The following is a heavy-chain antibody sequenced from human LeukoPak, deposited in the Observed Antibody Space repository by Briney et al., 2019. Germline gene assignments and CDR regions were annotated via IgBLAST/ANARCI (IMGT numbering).Heavy chain of an antibody. V-gene: IGHV4-31*03. CDR1: GASVSSGGYY. CDR3: ARVGTPGYSGYDH. J-gene: IGHJ4*02. D-gene: IGHD5-12*01. Sequence: SETLSLTCTVSGASVSSGGYYRSWIRQHPGKGLEWIGSIYYSGRTYYNPSLKSRVTTSIDTSKNQFSLKLSSVTAADTAVYYCARVGTPGYSGYDHWGQGTLVTVSS. CDR2: IYYSGRT.